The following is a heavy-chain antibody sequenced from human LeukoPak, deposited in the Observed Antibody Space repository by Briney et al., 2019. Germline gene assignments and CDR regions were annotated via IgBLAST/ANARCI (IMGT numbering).Heavy chain of an antibody. J-gene: IGHJ4*02. CDR1: GFTFSNYG. V-gene: IGHV3-23*01. CDR2: IVGSGVTT. Sequence: GGTLRLSCVASGFTFSNYGMNWVRQAPGKGLEWVSGIVGSGVTTYYADSVKGRFTISRDNSKSTLYLQLNSLRAEDTAVYYCARARLGGVVVTAITDYYFDYWGQGTLVTVSS. CDR3: ARARLGGVVVTAITDYYFDY. D-gene: IGHD2-21*02.